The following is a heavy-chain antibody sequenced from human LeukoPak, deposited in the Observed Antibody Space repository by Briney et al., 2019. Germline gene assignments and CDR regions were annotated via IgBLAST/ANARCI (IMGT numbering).Heavy chain of an antibody. J-gene: IGHJ3*02. CDR3: AKVRRSSGWYRGAFDI. CDR2: ISGSGGST. D-gene: IGHD6-19*01. Sequence: PGGSLRLSCAASGFTFSSYAMSWVRQAPGKGLEWVSAISGSGGSTYYADSVKGRFTISRDNSKNTLYLQMNSLRAEDTAVYYCAKVRRSSGWYRGAFDIWGQGTMVTVS. CDR1: GFTFSSYA. V-gene: IGHV3-23*01.